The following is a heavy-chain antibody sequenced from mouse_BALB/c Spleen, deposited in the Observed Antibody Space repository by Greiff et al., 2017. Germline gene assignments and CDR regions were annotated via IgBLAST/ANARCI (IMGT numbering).Heavy chain of an antibody. J-gene: IGHJ2*01. CDR2: IWAGGST. D-gene: IGHD2-1*01. CDR3: ARESTRSLDY. V-gene: IGHV2-9*02. Sequence: VQLQQSGPGLVAPSQSLSITCTVSGFSLTSYGVHWVRQPPGKGLEWLGVIWAGGSTNYNSALMSRLSISKDNSKSQVFLKMNSLQTDDTAMYYCARESTRSLDYWGQGTTLTVSS. CDR1: GFSLTSYG.